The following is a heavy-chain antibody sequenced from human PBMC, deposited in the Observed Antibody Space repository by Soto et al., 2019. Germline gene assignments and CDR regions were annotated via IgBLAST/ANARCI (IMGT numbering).Heavy chain of an antibody. Sequence: QLQLQESGPGLVKPLETLSLACNVSGGSSSISSYYRGWIRQPPGKGLEWIGSIYHGGTTLYNPALKSRVTISADTSESQISLDLKSVTAADTAVYYCVRHEDVDTAFDYWGQGTLVTVSS. V-gene: IGHV4-39*01. D-gene: IGHD5-18*01. CDR3: VRHEDVDTAFDY. CDR2: IYHGGTT. J-gene: IGHJ4*02. CDR1: GGSSSISSYY.